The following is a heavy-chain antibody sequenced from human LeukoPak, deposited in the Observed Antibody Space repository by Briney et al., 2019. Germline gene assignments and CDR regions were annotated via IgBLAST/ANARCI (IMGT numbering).Heavy chain of an antibody. CDR2: IYPGDSDT. Sequence: GESLKISCKTSVFSFTNYWIAWVRQMPGEGLEWMGSIYPGDSDTRYNPSCHGQVTISADRSIRTAYLQWSSLKASDTAMYYCAMRGGGNTGGFYFDYWGQGSLVTVSS. D-gene: IGHD5-18*01. V-gene: IGHV5-51*01. CDR1: VFSFTNYW. J-gene: IGHJ4*02. CDR3: AMRGGGNTGGFYFDY.